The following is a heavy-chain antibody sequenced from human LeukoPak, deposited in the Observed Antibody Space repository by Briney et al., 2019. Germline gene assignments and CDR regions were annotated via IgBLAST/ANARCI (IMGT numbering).Heavy chain of an antibody. D-gene: IGHD2-2*01. CDR3: ARDRTKYCRSTSCPLDY. J-gene: IGHJ4*02. CDR2: INPNSGGT. V-gene: IGHV1-2*02. CDR1: GYTFTGYY. Sequence: GASVKVSCKASGYTFTGYYMHWVRQAPGQGLEWMGWINPNSGGTNYAKKFQGRVTMTRDTSISTAYMELSRLRSDDTAVYYCARDRTKYCRSTSCPLDYWGQGTLVTVSS.